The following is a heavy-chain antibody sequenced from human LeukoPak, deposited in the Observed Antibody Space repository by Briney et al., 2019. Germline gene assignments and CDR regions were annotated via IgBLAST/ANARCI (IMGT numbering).Heavy chain of an antibody. D-gene: IGHD3-10*01. CDR2: IYYSGNT. V-gene: IGHV4-39*07. CDR1: GGSISSSSYC. J-gene: IGHJ4*02. Sequence: SETLSLTCTVSGGSISSSSYCWGWIRQPPGKGLEWIGSIYYSGNTYYNPSLKSRVTISVNPSKNQFSLKLSSVTTADTDVYYCARVYYGPGSYSPIDYWGQGTLVTVSS. CDR3: ARVYYGPGSYSPIDY.